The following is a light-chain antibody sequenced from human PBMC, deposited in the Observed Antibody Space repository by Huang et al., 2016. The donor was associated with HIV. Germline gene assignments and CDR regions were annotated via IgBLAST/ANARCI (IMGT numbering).Light chain of an antibody. Sequence: EIVLTQSPVTLSLSPGHRATLSCSASQHIGTYLAWYQQKSGQAPRRLIYDASNRAAGSPARFSASGSETDFTLTIDGLDPDDFAIYYCQQRSKWPLTFGGGTKVEMK. CDR1: QHIGTY. J-gene: IGKJ4*01. V-gene: IGKV3-11*01. CDR2: DAS. CDR3: QQRSKWPLT.